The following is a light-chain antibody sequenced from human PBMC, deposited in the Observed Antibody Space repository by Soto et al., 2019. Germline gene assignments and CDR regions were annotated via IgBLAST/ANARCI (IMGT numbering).Light chain of an antibody. CDR3: SSYTSSITPFV. CDR1: SSDVGGYNY. Sequence: QSALTQPASVSGSPGQSITISCTGTSSDVGGYNYVSWYQQHPGKAPKLMIYAVSNRPSGVSNRFSGSKSGNTASLTISGRQAEDEADYYSSSYTSSITPFVFGTGTKLTVL. V-gene: IGLV2-14*01. CDR2: AVS. J-gene: IGLJ1*01.